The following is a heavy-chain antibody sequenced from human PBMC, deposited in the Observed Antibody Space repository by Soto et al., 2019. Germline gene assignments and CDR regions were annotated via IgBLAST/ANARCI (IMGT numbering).Heavy chain of an antibody. D-gene: IGHD1-7*01. J-gene: IGHJ1*01. Sequence: FSWSWIRQPAGKGLEWIGRITVNGNTQYNPSFRSRVTMSMDTSRNQFSLNLQSATAADTALYYCARESGENWTYEAHWGQGPLVTVSS. CDR3: ARESGENWTYEAH. CDR1: FS. V-gene: IGHV4-4*07. CDR2: ITVNGNT.